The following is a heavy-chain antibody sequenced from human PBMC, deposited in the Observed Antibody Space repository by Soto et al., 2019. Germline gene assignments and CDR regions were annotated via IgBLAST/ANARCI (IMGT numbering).Heavy chain of an antibody. CDR2: INHSGST. Sequence: ETLSLTCAVYGGSFSGYYWSWIRQPPGKGLEWIGEINHSGSTNYNPSLKSRVTISVDTSKNQFSLKLSSVTAADTAVYYCARVVGSSGDYFDYWGQGTLVTVSS. V-gene: IGHV4-34*01. CDR3: ARVVGSSGDYFDY. J-gene: IGHJ4*02. D-gene: IGHD3-10*01. CDR1: GGSFSGYY.